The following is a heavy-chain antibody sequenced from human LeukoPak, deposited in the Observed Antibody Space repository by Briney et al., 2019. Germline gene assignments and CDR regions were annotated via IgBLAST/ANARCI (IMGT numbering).Heavy chain of an antibody. D-gene: IGHD3-22*01. CDR1: GFTFSSYS. V-gene: IGHV3-21*01. CDR2: ISSSSSYI. Sequence: GGSLRLSCAASGFTFSSYSMNWVRQAPGKGLEWVSSISSSSSYIYYADSVKGRFTISGDNAKNSLYLQMNSLRAEDTAVYYCAAGAQYYYDSSGYPSDYWGQGTLVTVSS. CDR3: AAGAQYYYDSSGYPSDY. J-gene: IGHJ4*02.